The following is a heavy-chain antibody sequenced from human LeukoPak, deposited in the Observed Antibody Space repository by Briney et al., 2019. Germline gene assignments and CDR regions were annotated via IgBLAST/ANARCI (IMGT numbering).Heavy chain of an antibody. J-gene: IGHJ6*02. Sequence: PGGSLRLSCAASGFTVSSNYMSWVRQDPGKGLEGVSVIYSGGSTYYADSVKGRFTISRDNSKNTLYLQMNSLRAEDTAVYYCAREWSRGGMDVWGQGTTVTVSS. D-gene: IGHD2-15*01. CDR2: IYSGGST. CDR3: AREWSRGGMDV. CDR1: GFTVSSNY. V-gene: IGHV3-53*01.